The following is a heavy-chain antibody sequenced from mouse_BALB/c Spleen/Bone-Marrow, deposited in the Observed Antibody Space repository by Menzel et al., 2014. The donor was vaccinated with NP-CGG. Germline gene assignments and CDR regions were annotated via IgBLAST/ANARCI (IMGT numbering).Heavy chain of an antibody. D-gene: IGHD2-4*01. CDR2: ISGGGSYT. V-gene: IGHV5-9-2*01. J-gene: IGHJ3*01. Sequence: EVQRVESGGSLVKSGGSLKLSCAASGFSFNSYGMSWVRQTPEKRLEWVATISGGGSYTFYPDSVKGRFTISRDTAKNSLCLQLSSLRSEDRALYYCARHAYYDQTEVSFVYWGQGTLVTVSA. CDR3: ARHAYYDQTEVSFVY. CDR1: GFSFNSYG.